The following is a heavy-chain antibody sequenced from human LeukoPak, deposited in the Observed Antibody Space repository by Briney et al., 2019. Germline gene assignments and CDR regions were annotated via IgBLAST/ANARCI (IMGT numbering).Heavy chain of an antibody. CDR3: ARGRGDYDFWKAPIYGMDV. Sequence: GGSLRLSCAASGFTFSSYDMHWVRQATGKDLEWVSAIGTAGDTYYPGSVKGRFTISRENAKNSLYLQMNSLRAGDTAVYYCARGRGDYDFWKAPIYGMDVWGQGTTVTVSS. V-gene: IGHV3-13*01. D-gene: IGHD3-3*01. J-gene: IGHJ6*02. CDR2: IGTAGDT. CDR1: GFTFSSYD.